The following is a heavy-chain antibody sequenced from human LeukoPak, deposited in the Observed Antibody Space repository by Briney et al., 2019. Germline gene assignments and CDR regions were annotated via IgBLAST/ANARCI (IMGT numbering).Heavy chain of an antibody. CDR2: LSASGGGT. D-gene: IGHD3-3*01. V-gene: IGHV3-23*01. CDR1: GITLSNYG. CDR3: AKGSDFWSGYYFDY. J-gene: IGHJ4*02. Sequence: PGGSLRLSCAVSGITLSNYGMAWVRQAPGKGLEWVASLSASGGGTSYADSVRGRFSISRDNAKNTLYLQMNSLRAEDTAVYYCAKGSDFWSGYYFDYWGQGTLVTVSS.